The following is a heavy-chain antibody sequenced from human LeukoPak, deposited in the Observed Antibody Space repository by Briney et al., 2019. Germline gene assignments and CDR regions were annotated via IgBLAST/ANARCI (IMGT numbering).Heavy chain of an antibody. D-gene: IGHD3-10*01. J-gene: IGHJ4*02. CDR2: VHYTRST. Sequence: SETLSLTCTVSGGSVSSSTFYWGWIRQPPGKGLEWIASVHYTRSTFYNPCLKSRVTISMDTSRTQFSLILGSVTAADTAVYYCARHSSQESGSYYVPLGYWGQGTLVTVSS. CDR3: ARHSSQESGSYYVPLGY. V-gene: IGHV4-39*01. CDR1: GGSVSSSTFY.